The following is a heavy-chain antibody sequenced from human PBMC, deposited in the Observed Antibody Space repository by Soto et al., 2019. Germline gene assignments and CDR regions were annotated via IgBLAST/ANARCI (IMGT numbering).Heavy chain of an antibody. Sequence: EVQLVESGGGLVQPGGSLKLSCAASGFTFTNYWLHWVRQAPGKGVVWVSRINSDGSNINYADFVKGRFTISSDNAKTTVYLQMNSLRAEDTAVYFWASSATGLYGDYNWGEGALVTVSS. CDR3: ASSATGLYGDYN. V-gene: IGHV3-74*01. D-gene: IGHD4-17*01. CDR1: GFTFTNYW. CDR2: INSDGSNI. J-gene: IGHJ4*02.